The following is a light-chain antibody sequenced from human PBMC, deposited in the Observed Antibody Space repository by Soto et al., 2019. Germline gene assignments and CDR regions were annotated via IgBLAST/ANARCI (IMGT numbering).Light chain of an antibody. J-gene: IGKJ1*01. Sequence: EIGLKQSPGTLSLYKGERATLSCRASQSVSSSYLAWYQQKPGQAPRLLIYGASSRATGIPARFSGSGSGTDFTLTISRLEPEDFAVYYCQQYGSSPRTFGQGTKVDNK. CDR1: QSVSSSY. V-gene: IGKV3-20*01. CDR2: GAS. CDR3: QQYGSSPRT.